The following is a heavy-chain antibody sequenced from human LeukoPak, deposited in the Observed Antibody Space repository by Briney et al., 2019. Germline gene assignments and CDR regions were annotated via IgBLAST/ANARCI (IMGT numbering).Heavy chain of an antibody. CDR2: ISAYNGVT. Sequence: ASVKVSCKASGYTFTNYGINWVRQAPGQGLEWMGWISAYNGVTKSAQKLQGRVTMTTDTSTSTAYMELRNLRSEDTAVYYCARWDRGRNSELDYWGQGTLVIVSS. CDR1: GYTFTNYG. J-gene: IGHJ4*02. D-gene: IGHD1-26*01. CDR3: ARWDRGRNSELDY. V-gene: IGHV1-18*01.